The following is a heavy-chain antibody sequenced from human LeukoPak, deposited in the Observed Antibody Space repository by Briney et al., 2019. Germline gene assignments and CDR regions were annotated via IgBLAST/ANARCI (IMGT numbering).Heavy chain of an antibody. CDR2: IRYDGRNK. CDR1: GFTFSSFG. D-gene: IGHD2-8*01. J-gene: IGHJ4*01. V-gene: IGHV3-30*02. CDR3: STDPRLLIY. Sequence: LSGGSLRLSCAASGFTFSSFGMHWVRQAPGKGLDWVAFIRYDGRNKYYADSVKGRFTISRDNSKNTLYLQMNSLRPDDTALYYCSTDPRLLIYWGHGTLVTVSS.